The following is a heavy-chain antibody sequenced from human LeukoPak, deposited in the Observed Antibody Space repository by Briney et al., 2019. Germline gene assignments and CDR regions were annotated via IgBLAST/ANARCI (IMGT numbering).Heavy chain of an antibody. V-gene: IGHV3-21*01. CDR2: ISSSSSYI. CDR1: GFTLSSYS. Sequence: GGSLRLSCAASGFTLSSYSMNRVRQAPGKGLEWVSSISSSSSYIYYADSVKGRFAISRDNAKNSLYLQMNSLRAEDTAVYYCARVTRVGVVVVAAYFDYWGQGTLVTVSS. CDR3: ARVTRVGVVVVAAYFDY. J-gene: IGHJ4*02. D-gene: IGHD2-15*01.